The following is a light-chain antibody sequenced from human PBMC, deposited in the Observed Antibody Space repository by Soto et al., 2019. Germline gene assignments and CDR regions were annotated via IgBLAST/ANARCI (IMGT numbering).Light chain of an antibody. CDR3: SSYSISTAYL. CDR1: SSDVGGYHY. Sequence: QSALTQPASVSGSPGQSITISCTGTSSDVGGYHYVSWYQLHPGKAPKLLLFEVSNRPSGVSYRFSGSKSGNTASLTISGLQADDEADYFCSSYSISTAYLFGTGTKLTVL. CDR2: EVS. V-gene: IGLV2-14*01. J-gene: IGLJ1*01.